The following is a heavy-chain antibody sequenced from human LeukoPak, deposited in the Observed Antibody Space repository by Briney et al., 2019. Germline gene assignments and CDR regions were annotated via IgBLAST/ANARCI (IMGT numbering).Heavy chain of an antibody. Sequence: PGRSLRLSCAASGFTFSNHVMHWVRQAPGKGLEWVAVTSSDGNNKYYADSVQGRFTIARDNSKNTLYLQMNSLRPEDTAVYSCARDRPGITVAGALDYWGQGTLVTVSS. CDR1: GFTFSNHV. CDR3: ARDRPGITVAGALDY. CDR2: TSSDGNNK. D-gene: IGHD6-19*01. V-gene: IGHV3-30*04. J-gene: IGHJ4*02.